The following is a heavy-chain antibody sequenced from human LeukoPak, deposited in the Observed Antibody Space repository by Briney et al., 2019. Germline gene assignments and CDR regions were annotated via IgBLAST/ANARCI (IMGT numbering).Heavy chain of an antibody. D-gene: IGHD6-13*01. V-gene: IGHV1-2*02. J-gene: IGHJ4*02. CDR2: INPNSGGT. Sequence: ASVKVSCKASGYTFTGYYMHWVRQAPGQGLEWMGWINPNSGGTNYAQKFQGRVTMTRDTSISTAYMELSRLRSDDTAVYYCARFAWGMAAAGTSGYWGQGTLVTVSS. CDR1: GYTFTGYY. CDR3: ARFAWGMAAAGTSGY.